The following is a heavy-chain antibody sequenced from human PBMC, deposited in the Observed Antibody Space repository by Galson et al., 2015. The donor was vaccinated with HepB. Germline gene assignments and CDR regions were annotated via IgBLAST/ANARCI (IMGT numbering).Heavy chain of an antibody. D-gene: IGHD3-10*01. CDR2: IKSRGDGGTT. CDR3: TRDQYYYNSGSFR. CDR1: GFPFSSYA. Sequence: SLRLSCAASGFPFSSYAMSWFRQAAGRGLEWVGFIKSRGDGGTTEYGSSVKGRFIILRDDSKSVVYLQMNNLKTDDSGVYYCTRDQYYYNSGSFRWGQGVLVTVS. J-gene: IGHJ4*02. V-gene: IGHV3-49*03.